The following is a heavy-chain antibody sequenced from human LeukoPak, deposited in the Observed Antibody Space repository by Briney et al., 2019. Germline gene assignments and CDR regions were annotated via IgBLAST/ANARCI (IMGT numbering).Heavy chain of an antibody. CDR2: IYFSGVT. CDR1: GGSISSTRYY. CDR3: AIWVTTTTTGAFDM. D-gene: IGHD1-1*01. Sequence: SETLSLTCTVSGGSISSTRYYWRWIRQPPGKGLEWIGTIYFSGVTYYNPSLKSRVTISVDTSKNQFSLKLSAVSAADTAVYYCAIWVTTTTTGAFDMWGQGTMVTVSS. J-gene: IGHJ3*02. V-gene: IGHV4-39*01.